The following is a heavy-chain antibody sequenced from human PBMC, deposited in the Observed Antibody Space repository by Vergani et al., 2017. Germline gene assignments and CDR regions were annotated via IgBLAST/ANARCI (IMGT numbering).Heavy chain of an antibody. V-gene: IGHV1-18*01. CDR2: ISAYNGNT. J-gene: IGHJ6*02. CDR3: QSMVLRGSFYGMDF. CDR1: GYSFNNYA. D-gene: IGHD3-10*01. Sequence: QEQLVQSGAELKKPGSSVKVSCKASGYSFNNYAIRWVRQAPGQGLEWMGWISAYNGNTNYAQKLQGRVTMTTDTSTSTAYMELRSLISSDTAVYYCQSMVLRGSFYGMDFWGQGTLVTVSS.